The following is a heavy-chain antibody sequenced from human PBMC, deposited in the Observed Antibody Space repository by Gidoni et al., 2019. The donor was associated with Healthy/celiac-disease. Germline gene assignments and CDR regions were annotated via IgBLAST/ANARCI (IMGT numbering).Heavy chain of an antibody. D-gene: IGHD1-20*01. CDR1: GGTFSSYA. Sequence: QVPLVQSGAEVKKPVSSVKVSCKASGGTFSSYAISWVRQAPGQGIVWMGGIITIFGTANYEQKVQGRVTITADEATSTAYMELSSMRSEDTAVYYCARYVGMADDYDDYGVDVWGQGTTVTVSS. CDR2: IITIFGTA. J-gene: IGHJ6*02. V-gene: IGHV1-69*19. CDR3: ARYVGMADDYDDYGVDV.